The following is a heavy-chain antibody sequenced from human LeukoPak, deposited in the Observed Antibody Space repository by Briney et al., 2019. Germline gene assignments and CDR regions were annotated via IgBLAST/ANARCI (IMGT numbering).Heavy chain of an antibody. CDR3: AREPWGAKGAAWGMDV. Sequence: GGSLRLSCAASGFTVSSDYMNWVRQAPGKGPEWVSVIQSGGTTYYADSVKGRFTISRGISKNTLYLQMDSLRAEDTAVYYCAREPWGAKGAAWGMDVWGQGTTVTVSS. V-gene: IGHV3-53*01. J-gene: IGHJ6*02. CDR1: GFTVSSDY. CDR2: IQSGGTT. D-gene: IGHD1-26*01.